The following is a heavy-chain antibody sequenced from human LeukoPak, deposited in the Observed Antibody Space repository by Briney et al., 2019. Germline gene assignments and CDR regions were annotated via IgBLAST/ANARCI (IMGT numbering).Heavy chain of an antibody. CDR2: ISWNSGSI. Sequence: GRSLRLSCAASGFTFDDYAMHWVRQAPGKGLEWVSGISWNSGSIGYADSVKGRFTISRDNAKNSLYLQMNSLRAEDTAVYYCARADSYCSSTSCYTYYFDYWGQGTLVTVSS. CDR3: ARADSYCSSTSCYTYYFDY. J-gene: IGHJ4*02. D-gene: IGHD2-2*02. V-gene: IGHV3-9*01. CDR1: GFTFDDYA.